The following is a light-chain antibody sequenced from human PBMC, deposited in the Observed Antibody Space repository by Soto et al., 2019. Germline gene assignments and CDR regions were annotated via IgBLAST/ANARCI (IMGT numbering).Light chain of an antibody. CDR1: QSVSSY. CDR3: QQRSNWPWT. Sequence: EIVLTQSPATLSLSPGERATLSCWASQSVSSYLAWYQHKPGQAPRLLIYDASNRATDIPARFSGSGSGTDFTLTISSLEPEDFAVYYCQQRSNWPWTFGQGTKVEIK. J-gene: IGKJ1*01. V-gene: IGKV3-11*01. CDR2: DAS.